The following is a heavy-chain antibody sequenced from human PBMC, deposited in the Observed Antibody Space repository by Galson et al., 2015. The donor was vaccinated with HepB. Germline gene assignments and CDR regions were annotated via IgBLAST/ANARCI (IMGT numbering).Heavy chain of an antibody. CDR3: ARVPASPMTHFDY. CDR1: GYTFTGYY. J-gene: IGHJ4*02. Sequence: SVKVSCKASGYTFTGYYMHWVRQAPGQGLEWMGRINPNSGGTNYAQKFQGRVTMTRDTSISTAYMELSRLRSDDTAVYYCARVPASPMTHFDYWGQGTLVTVSS. CDR2: INPNSGGT. V-gene: IGHV1-2*06.